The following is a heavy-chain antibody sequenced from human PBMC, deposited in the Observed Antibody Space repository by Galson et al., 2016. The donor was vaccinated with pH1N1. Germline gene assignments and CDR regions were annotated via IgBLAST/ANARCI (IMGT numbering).Heavy chain of an antibody. CDR2: IIAIFGTA. CDR3: ARGESRWERYFDN. D-gene: IGHD1-26*01. CDR1: GGTFNTDA. V-gene: IGHV1-69*13. Sequence: SVKASCKASGGTFNTDAISWVRQAPGQGLEWMGRIIAIFGTANYAQKLQGRVTLTADESTSTAYMELSSLRSDDTAVYYSARGESRWERYFDNWGQGTLVTVSS. J-gene: IGHJ4*02.